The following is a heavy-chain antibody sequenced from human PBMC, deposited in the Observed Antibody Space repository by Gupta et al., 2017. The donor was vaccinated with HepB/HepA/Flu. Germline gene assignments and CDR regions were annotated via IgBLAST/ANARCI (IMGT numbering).Heavy chain of an antibody. V-gene: IGHV2-5*02. CDR3: AHRQGGDDLFDY. D-gene: IGHD4-17*01. CDR1: GFPLSTSGVG. CDR2: IYWDDDK. Sequence: QITLKESGPTLVKPTQTLTLTCTFSGFPLSTSGVGVGWIRQPPGKALEWLALIYWDDDKRYSPSLKSRLTITKDTSKNQVVLTMTNMDPVDTATYYCAHRQGGDDLFDYWGQGTLVTVSS. J-gene: IGHJ4*02.